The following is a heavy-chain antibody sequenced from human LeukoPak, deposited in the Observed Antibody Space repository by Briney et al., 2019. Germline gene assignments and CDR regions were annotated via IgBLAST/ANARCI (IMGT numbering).Heavy chain of an antibody. V-gene: IGHV4-39*01. Sequence: SETLSLTCTVSGGSISSSNYNWGWIRQPPGKGLEWVGSIYYSGSTYYNPSLESRVTISVDTSKNQFSLKLSSVTAADTAVYYCARLGDSYATDYWGQGTLVTVSS. CDR1: GGSISSSNYN. D-gene: IGHD5-18*01. CDR2: IYYSGST. CDR3: ARLGDSYATDY. J-gene: IGHJ4*02.